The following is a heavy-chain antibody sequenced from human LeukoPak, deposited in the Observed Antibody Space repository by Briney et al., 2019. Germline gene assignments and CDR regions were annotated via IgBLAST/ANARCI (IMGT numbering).Heavy chain of an antibody. J-gene: IGHJ4*02. CDR1: GGSFSGYY. CDR2: INHSGST. V-gene: IGHV4-34*01. Sequence: SETLSLTCAVYGGSFSGYYWSWIRQPPGKGLEWIGEINHSGSTNYNPSLKSRVTISVDTSKNQFSLKLSSVTAADTAVYYCASSSGSYSPLYYWGQGTLVTVSS. CDR3: ASSSGSYSPLYY. D-gene: IGHD1-26*01.